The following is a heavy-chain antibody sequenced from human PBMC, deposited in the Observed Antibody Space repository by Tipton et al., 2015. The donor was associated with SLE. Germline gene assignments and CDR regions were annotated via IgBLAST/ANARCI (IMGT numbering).Heavy chain of an antibody. CDR1: GFTFSTYG. CDR3: IANNYGYVSIAY. D-gene: IGHD5-18*01. CDR2: ISYDGSNK. Sequence: SLRLSCVASGFTFSTYGMHWVRQAPGKGLEWVAVISYDGSNKYYADSVKGRFTISRDNSKNTVYLQMNSLRPEDTAVYYCIANNYGYVSIAYWGQGTLVTVSS. V-gene: IGHV3-30*03. J-gene: IGHJ4*02.